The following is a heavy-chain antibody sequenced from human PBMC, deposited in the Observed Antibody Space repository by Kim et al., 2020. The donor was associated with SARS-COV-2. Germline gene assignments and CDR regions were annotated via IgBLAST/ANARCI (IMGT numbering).Heavy chain of an antibody. J-gene: IGHJ6*03. CDR1: GFTFSSYW. CDR3: ARVYSGYERLFTYYYYMDV. Sequence: GGSLRLSCAASGFTFSSYWMSWVRQAPGKGLEWVANIKQDGSEKYYVDSVKGRFTISRDNAKNSLYLQMNSLRAEDTAVYYCARVYSGYERLFTYYYYMDVWGKGTTVTVSS. V-gene: IGHV3-7*01. CDR2: IKQDGSEK. D-gene: IGHD5-12*01.